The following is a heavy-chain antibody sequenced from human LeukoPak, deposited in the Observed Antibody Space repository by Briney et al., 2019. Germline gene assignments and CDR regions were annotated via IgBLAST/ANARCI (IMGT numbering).Heavy chain of an antibody. D-gene: IGHD3-22*01. V-gene: IGHV3-30-3*01. Sequence: PGRSLRLSCAASGFTFSSYAMHWVRQAPGKGLEWVAVISYDGSNKYYADSVKGRFTISRDNSKNTLYLQMNSLRAEDTAVYYCARGSADDSSGYLFDYWGQGTLVTVSS. CDR3: ARGSADDSSGYLFDY. J-gene: IGHJ4*02. CDR1: GFTFSSYA. CDR2: ISYDGSNK.